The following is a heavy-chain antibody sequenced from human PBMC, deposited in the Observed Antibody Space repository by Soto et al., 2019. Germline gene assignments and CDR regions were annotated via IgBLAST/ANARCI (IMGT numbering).Heavy chain of an antibody. CDR1: GGTFSSYA. V-gene: IGHV1-69*12. J-gene: IGHJ3*02. Sequence: QVQLVQSGAEVKKPGSSVKVSFKASGGTFSSYAISWVRQAPGQGLEWMGGIIPIFGTANYAQKFQGRVTITADESTSTAYMELSSLRSEDTAVYYCASRSGGSCYLSCAFDIWGQGTMVTVSS. CDR2: IIPIFGTA. D-gene: IGHD2-15*01. CDR3: ASRSGGSCYLSCAFDI.